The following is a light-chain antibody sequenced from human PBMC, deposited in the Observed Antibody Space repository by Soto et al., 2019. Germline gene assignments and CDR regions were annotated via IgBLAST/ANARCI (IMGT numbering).Light chain of an antibody. V-gene: IGKV3-20*01. CDR2: RAS. CDR1: QSGSNSF. J-gene: IGKJ1*01. Sequence: EVVLTQSPVAFALSQGERATLSCRASQSGSNSFLAWYQRIPGQSPRLLIYRASRRATGIPDRFSGSGSGTDFTLTISSLELEDFGMYYCNQYDRSPWTLGQGAKVDIK. CDR3: NQYDRSPWT.